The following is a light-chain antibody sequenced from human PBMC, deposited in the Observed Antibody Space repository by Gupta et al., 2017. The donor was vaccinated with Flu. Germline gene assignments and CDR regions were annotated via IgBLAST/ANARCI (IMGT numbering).Light chain of an antibody. CDR3: AAWDDSRNGYV. J-gene: IGLJ1*01. Sequence: QSVLTQPPSESGTPGQTVTISCSGSSSNIGSNTVNGYQRRAVTAPKLLIYSNNKRPSGVPDRFSGSKSGTSAALAISGLQAEDEADYYCAAWDDSRNGYVFGTGTKVTVL. V-gene: IGLV1-44*01. CDR1: SSNIGSNT. CDR2: SNN.